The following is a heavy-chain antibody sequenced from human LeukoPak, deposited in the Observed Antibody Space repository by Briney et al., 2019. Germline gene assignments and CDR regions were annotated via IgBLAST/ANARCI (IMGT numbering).Heavy chain of an antibody. D-gene: IGHD5-18*01. Sequence: PSETLSLTCTVSGGSISSYYWSWIRQPAGKGLEWIGRTYTSGSTNYNPSLKSRVTISVDTSKHQFSLKLSSVTAADTAVYYCARDPRPINTDPGAFDIWGQGTMVTVSS. V-gene: IGHV4-4*07. CDR2: TYTSGST. J-gene: IGHJ3*02. CDR3: ARDPRPINTDPGAFDI. CDR1: GGSISSYY.